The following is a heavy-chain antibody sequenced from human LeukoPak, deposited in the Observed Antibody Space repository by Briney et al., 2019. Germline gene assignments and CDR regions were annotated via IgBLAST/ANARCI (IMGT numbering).Heavy chain of an antibody. CDR1: GGSISSYY. CDR3: ARASYYYEKRNYYYYMDV. D-gene: IGHD3-22*01. V-gene: IGHV4-59*01. CDR2: IHYSGSS. J-gene: IGHJ6*03. Sequence: PETLSLTCTVSGGSISSYYWSWIRQPPGKGLEWIGYIHYSGSSNYNPSLKSRVTMSVDTSKNQFSLKLSSVTAADTAVYYCARASYYYEKRNYYYYMDVWGKGTTVTVSS.